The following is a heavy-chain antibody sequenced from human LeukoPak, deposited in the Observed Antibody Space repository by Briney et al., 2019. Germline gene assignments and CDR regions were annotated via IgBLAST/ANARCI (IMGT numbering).Heavy chain of an antibody. CDR1: GYTFTGYY. J-gene: IGHJ4*02. D-gene: IGHD4-17*01. Sequence: ASVKVSCKASGYTFTGYYMHWVRQAPGQGLEWMGWVNPSSGGTNYAQKFQGRVTMTRDTSISTAYMELSRLRSDDTAVYYCASSTTVTTPPFDYWGQGTLVTVSS. V-gene: IGHV1-2*02. CDR2: VNPSSGGT. CDR3: ASSTTVTTPPFDY.